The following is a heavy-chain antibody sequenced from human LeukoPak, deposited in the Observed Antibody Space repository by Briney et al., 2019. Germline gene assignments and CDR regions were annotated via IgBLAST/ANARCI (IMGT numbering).Heavy chain of an antibody. J-gene: IGHJ5*02. Sequence: PETLSLTCTVTGGSISSYYRSWIRQPAGKGLEWIGRIYTSGSTNYNPSLKSRVTMSVDTSKNQFSLKLSSVTAADTAVYYCARVAHHTLWWFDPWGQGTLVTVSS. CDR3: ARVAHHTLWWFDP. V-gene: IGHV4-4*07. D-gene: IGHD1-14*01. CDR1: GGSISSYY. CDR2: IYTSGST.